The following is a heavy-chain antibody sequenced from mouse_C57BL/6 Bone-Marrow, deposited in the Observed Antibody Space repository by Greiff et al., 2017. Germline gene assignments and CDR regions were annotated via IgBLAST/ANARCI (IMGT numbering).Heavy chain of an antibody. CDR1: GYTFTNYW. Sequence: VHVKQSGAELVRPGTSVKMSCKVSGYTFTNYWIGWAKQRPGHGLEWIGDIYPGGGYTNYNEKFKGKATLTADKSSSTANMQFSRLTSEDSAIYYCATYYGNSYFDYWGQGTTLTVSS. CDR2: IYPGGGYT. V-gene: IGHV1-63*01. D-gene: IGHD2-10*01. J-gene: IGHJ2*01. CDR3: ATYYGNSYFDY.